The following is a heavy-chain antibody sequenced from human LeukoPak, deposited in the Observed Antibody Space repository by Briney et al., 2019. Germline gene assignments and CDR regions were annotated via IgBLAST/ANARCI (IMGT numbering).Heavy chain of an antibody. J-gene: IGHJ4*02. CDR3: AREIVDIVATIDLYFDY. CDR2: IIPILGIA. CDR1: GGTFSSYA. D-gene: IGHD5-12*01. V-gene: IGHV1-69*04. Sequence: SVKVFCKASGGTFSSYAISWVRQAPGQGLEWMGRIIPILGIANYAQKFQGRVTITADKSTSTAYMELSSLRSEDTAVYYCAREIVDIVATIDLYFDYWGQGTLVTVSS.